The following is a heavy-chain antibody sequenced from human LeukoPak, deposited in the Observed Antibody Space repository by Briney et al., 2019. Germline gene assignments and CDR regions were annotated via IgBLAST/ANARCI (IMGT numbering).Heavy chain of an antibody. V-gene: IGHV3-7*03. CDR3: ARGVIGYRDAFDI. D-gene: IGHD5-12*01. CDR2: IKEDGSEK. CDR1: RFTFKRYW. J-gene: IGHJ3*02. Sequence: PGGSLRLSCAASRFTFKRYWMSWVRQDPGKGLEWVANIKEDGSEKNYVDSMKGRITISRDNAKNSLYLQMNSLRVEDMAVYYCARGVIGYRDAFDIWGQGAMVTVSS.